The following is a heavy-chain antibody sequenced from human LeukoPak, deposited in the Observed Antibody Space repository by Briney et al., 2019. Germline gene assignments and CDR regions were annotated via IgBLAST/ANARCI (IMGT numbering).Heavy chain of an antibody. CDR2: IHYSGST. J-gene: IGHJ4*02. D-gene: IGHD5-18*01. CDR1: GGSISSSSYY. CDR3: ARELDTAVVLGY. Sequence: PSETLSLTCSVSGGSISSSSYYWGWIRQPPGKGLEWIGTIHYSGSTYYNPSLKSRVIMSVDTSRNQFSLKLSSVTAADTAVYYCARELDTAVVLGYWGPGTLVTVSS. V-gene: IGHV4-39*07.